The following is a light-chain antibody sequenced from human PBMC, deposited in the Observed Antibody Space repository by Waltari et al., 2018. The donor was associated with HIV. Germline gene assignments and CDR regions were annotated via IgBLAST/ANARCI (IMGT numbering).Light chain of an antibody. V-gene: IGLV2-23*02. CDR1: SSDVGGYNL. CDR3: CAYAGSTTYVI. Sequence: QSALTQPASVSGSPGQSITISCTGTSSDVGGYNLVSWYQQHPGKAPKLMIYEVSNRPSGVSTRFSGSKSGNTASLTISGLQAEDEADYYCCAYAGSTTYVIFGGGTKLTVL. J-gene: IGLJ2*01. CDR2: EVS.